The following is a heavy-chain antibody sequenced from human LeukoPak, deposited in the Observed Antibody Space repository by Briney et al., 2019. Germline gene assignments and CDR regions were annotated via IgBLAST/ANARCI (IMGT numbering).Heavy chain of an antibody. D-gene: IGHD2-2*02. CDR1: GGSISSSSYY. CDR3: ARQGVPDIVVVPAAIH. J-gene: IGHJ4*02. V-gene: IGHV4-39*01. CDR2: IYYSGST. Sequence: SETLSLTCTVSGGSISSSSYYWGWIRQPPGKGLEWIGSIYYSGSTYYNPSLKSRVTISVDTSKNQFSQKLSSVTAADTAVYYCARQGVPDIVVVPAAIHWGQGTLVTVSS.